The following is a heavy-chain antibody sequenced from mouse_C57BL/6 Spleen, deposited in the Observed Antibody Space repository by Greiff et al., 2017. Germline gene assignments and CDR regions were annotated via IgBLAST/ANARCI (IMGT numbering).Heavy chain of an antibody. CDR2: INPGSGGT. CDR1: GYAFTNYL. D-gene: IGHD1-1*01. V-gene: IGHV1-54*01. J-gene: IGHJ2*01. CDR3: ARFTTVVLDY. Sequence: VQLVESGAELVRPGTSVKVSCKASGYAFTNYLIEWVKQRPGQGLEWIGVINPGSGGTNYNEKFKGKATLTADKSSSTAYMQLSSLTSEDAAVYFCARFTTVVLDYWGQGTTLTVSS.